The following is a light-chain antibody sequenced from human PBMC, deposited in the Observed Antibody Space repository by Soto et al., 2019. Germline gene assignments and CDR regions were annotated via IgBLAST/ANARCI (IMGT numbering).Light chain of an antibody. J-gene: IGLJ3*02. V-gene: IGLV2-8*01. Sequence: QSALTQTPSATGSLGQSVTISCTGTSSDVGGYNYVAWYQQHPGRAPKFLIYEVSERPAGIPDRFSGSKSGNTASLTVSGLQAEDEGFYYCSSYAGRASWVFGGGTKVTVL. CDR2: EVS. CDR3: SSYAGRASWV. CDR1: SSDVGGYNY.